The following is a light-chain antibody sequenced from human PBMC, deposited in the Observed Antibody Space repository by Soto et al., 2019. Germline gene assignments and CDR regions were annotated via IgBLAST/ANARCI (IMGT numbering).Light chain of an antibody. CDR2: EVS. CDR1: SSDIGDYKF. J-gene: IGLJ2*01. V-gene: IGLV2-14*01. CDR3: SSYTSSSTLV. Sequence: QSALTQPASVSGSPGQSITISCTGTSSDIGDYKFVSWYQQFPDKAPKLMIYEVSNRPSGVSDRFSGSKSGNTASLTISGLQAEDEADYYCSSYTSSSTLVFGGGTQLTVL.